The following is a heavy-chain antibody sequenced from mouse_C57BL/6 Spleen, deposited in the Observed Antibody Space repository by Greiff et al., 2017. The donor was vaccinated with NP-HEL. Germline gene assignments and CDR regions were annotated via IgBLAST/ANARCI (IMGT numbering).Heavy chain of an antibody. V-gene: IGHV1-59*01. CDR1: GYTFTSYW. Sequence: VQLQQPGAELVRPGTSVKLSCKASGYTFTSYWMHWVKQRPGQGLEWIGVIDPSDSYTNYNQKFKGKATLTVDTSSSTAYMQLSSLTSEDSAVYYCARGYYYGSSPWYFDVWGTGTTVTVSS. CDR3: ARGYYYGSSPWYFDV. D-gene: IGHD1-1*01. CDR2: IDPSDSYT. J-gene: IGHJ1*03.